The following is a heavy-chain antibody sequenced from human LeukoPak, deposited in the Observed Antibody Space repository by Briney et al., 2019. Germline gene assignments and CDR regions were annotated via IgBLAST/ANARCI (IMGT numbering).Heavy chain of an antibody. CDR3: ATDFTIFGVIIHDFEYFQH. D-gene: IGHD3-3*01. V-gene: IGHV3-21*01. Sequence: PGGSLRLSCAASGFTFSSYSMNWVRQAPGKGLEWVSSISSSSSYIYYADSVKGRFTISRDNAKNTLYLQMNSLRAEDTAVYYCATDFTIFGVIIHDFEYFQHWGQGTLVTVSS. CDR2: ISSSSSYI. CDR1: GFTFSSYS. J-gene: IGHJ1*01.